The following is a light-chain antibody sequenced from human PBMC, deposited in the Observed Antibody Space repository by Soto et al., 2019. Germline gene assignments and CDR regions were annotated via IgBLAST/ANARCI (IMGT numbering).Light chain of an antibody. CDR3: QQYGSNPSIT. CDR1: QSVPSNY. CDR2: AAS. J-gene: IGKJ5*01. V-gene: IGKV3-20*01. Sequence: IVLTQSPGTLSLSPGERATLSCRASQSVPSNYVAWYQQKPGQAPRLLIYAASSRTTGIPDRFSGSGSGTDFTLTISRLEPEDFAVDYCQQYGSNPSITFGQGTRLEIK.